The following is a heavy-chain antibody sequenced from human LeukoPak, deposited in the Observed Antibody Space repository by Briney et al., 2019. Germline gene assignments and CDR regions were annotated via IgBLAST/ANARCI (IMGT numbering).Heavy chain of an antibody. Sequence: ASVKVSCKASGGTFSSYAISWVRQAPGQGLEWMGIINPSGGSTSYAQKFQGRVTMTRDTSTSTVYMELSSLRSEDTAVYYCARAEHYYGSGSYYLGYWGQGTLVTVSS. V-gene: IGHV1-46*01. CDR1: GGTFSSYA. J-gene: IGHJ4*02. D-gene: IGHD3-10*01. CDR3: ARAEHYYGSGSYYLGY. CDR2: INPSGGST.